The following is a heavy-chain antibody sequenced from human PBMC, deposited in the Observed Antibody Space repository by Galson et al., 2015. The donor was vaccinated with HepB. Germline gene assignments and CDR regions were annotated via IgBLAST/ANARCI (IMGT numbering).Heavy chain of an antibody. V-gene: IGHV3-33*08. CDR2: IWYDGSNK. Sequence: SLRLSCAASGFTFSSYGMHWVRQAPGKGLEWVAVIWYDGSNKYYADSVKGRFTISRDNSKNTLYLQMNSLRAEDTAVYYCARDIGSGWYTYYYGMDVWGQGTTVTVSS. CDR3: ARDIGSGWYTYYYGMDV. J-gene: IGHJ6*01. D-gene: IGHD6-19*01. CDR1: GFTFSSYG.